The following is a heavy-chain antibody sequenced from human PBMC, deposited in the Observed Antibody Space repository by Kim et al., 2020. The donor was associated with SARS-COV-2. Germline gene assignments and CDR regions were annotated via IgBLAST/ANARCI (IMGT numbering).Heavy chain of an antibody. CDR2: ISYDGSDK. J-gene: IGHJ1*01. D-gene: IGHD6-13*01. CDR1: GFTFSSYA. V-gene: IGHV3-30*04. CDR3: ARASSRISWQEYFQH. Sequence: GGSPRLSCAASGFTFSSYAMHWVRQAPGKGLEWVALISYDGSDKYYADSVKGRFTISRDNSRNTLYLQMNSLRADDSAVYYCARASSRISWQEYFQHWGQGTLVTVSS.